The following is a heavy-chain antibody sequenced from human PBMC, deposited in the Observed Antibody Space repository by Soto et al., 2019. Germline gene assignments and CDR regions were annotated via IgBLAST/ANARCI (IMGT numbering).Heavy chain of an antibody. CDR3: AHQGLSGYYVS. CDR1: GFSLSTSGVG. J-gene: IGHJ5*02. Sequence: QITLKESGPTLVKPTQTLTLTCSFSGFSLSTSGVGVGWIRQPPGKALEWLAHIYWEDDKRYSPSLKSRLTITKDPSKNQVVLTMTNMDPVDTATYYCAHQGLSGYYVSWGQGTLVTVSS. V-gene: IGHV2-5*02. CDR2: IYWEDDK. D-gene: IGHD3-22*01.